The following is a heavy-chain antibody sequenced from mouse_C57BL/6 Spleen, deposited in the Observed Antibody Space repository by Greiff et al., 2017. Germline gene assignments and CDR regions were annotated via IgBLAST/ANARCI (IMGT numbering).Heavy chain of an antibody. CDR2: ISSGGDYI. D-gene: IGHD1-1*01. CDR1: GFTFSSYA. J-gene: IGHJ2*01. V-gene: IGHV5-9-1*02. CDR3: TRDTDYDGSRAFDY. Sequence: EVKLVESGAGLVKPGGSLKLSCAASGFTFSSYAMPWVRQTPEQRLEWVAYISSGGDYIYYADTLKGRFTISRDNARNTLYLQMSILKSEDTAMYYCTRDTDYDGSRAFDYWGQGTTLTVSS.